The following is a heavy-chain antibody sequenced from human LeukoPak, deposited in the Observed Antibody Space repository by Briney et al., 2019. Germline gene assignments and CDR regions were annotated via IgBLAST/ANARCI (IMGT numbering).Heavy chain of an antibody. CDR3: AKDRDDIAVAGFDY. Sequence: GGSLRLSCAASGFTVSSNYMSWVRQAPGEGLEWVSVIYSGGSTYYADSVKGRFTISRDNSKNTLYLQMNSLRAEDTAVYYCAKDRDDIAVAGFDYWGQGTLVTVSS. V-gene: IGHV3-53*01. CDR2: IYSGGST. D-gene: IGHD6-19*01. CDR1: GFTVSSNY. J-gene: IGHJ4*02.